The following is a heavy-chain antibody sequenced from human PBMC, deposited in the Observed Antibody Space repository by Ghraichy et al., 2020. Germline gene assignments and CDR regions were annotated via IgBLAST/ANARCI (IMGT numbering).Heavy chain of an antibody. CDR1: GFTFSNYA. CDR2: ISTDGVGT. J-gene: IGHJ5*02. V-gene: IGHV3-64*01. D-gene: IGHD6-6*01. Sequence: RSCAASGFTFSNYAMHWVRQAPGEGLEYVSAISTDGVGTYYAKSVKGRFSISRDNSRYTLHLEMGSLRVEDTAVYYCVRYSRSSYDPWGKGTLVTVSS. CDR3: VRYSRSSYDP.